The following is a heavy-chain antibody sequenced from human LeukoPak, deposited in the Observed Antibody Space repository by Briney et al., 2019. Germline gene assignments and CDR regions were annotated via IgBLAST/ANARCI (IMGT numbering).Heavy chain of an antibody. J-gene: IGHJ5*02. CDR2: ISYDGSNT. V-gene: IGHV3-30*04. Sequence: GGSLRLSCAASKFTFSNYAIHWVRQAPGKGLEWVTVISYDGSNTYYADSVKGRFTISRDNSKNTLYLQMNSLRAEDTAVYYCARGGSYSGNWFDPWGQGTLVTVSS. D-gene: IGHD1-26*01. CDR3: ARGGSYSGNWFDP. CDR1: KFTFSNYA.